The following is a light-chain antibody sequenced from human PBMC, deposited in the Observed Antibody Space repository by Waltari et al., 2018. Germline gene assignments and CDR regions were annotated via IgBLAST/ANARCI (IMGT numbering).Light chain of an antibody. Sequence: DIQLTQSPSSLSASVGDRVSITCRASQDISSYLAWYKQKPGKAPNLLIYKASSLQSGVPSRFSGSGSGTEFTLTIISLQPEDFAIYYCQQRQGNPTFGQGTKVEIK. CDR1: QDISSY. J-gene: IGKJ1*01. V-gene: IGKV1-9*01. CDR3: QQRQGNPT. CDR2: KAS.